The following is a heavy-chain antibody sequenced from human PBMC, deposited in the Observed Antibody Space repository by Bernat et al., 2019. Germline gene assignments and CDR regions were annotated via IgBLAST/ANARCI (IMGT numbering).Heavy chain of an antibody. J-gene: IGHJ6*02. Sequence: EVQLVESGGGLVQPGGSLRLSCAASGFTFSSYWMSWVRQAPGKGLEWVANIKQDGSEKYYVDSVKGRFTISRDNAKNSLYLQMNSLRAEDTAVYYCARSGGVVVPAAMLHYYYYGMDVWGQGTTVTVSS. CDR1: GFTFSSYW. V-gene: IGHV3-7*03. CDR3: ARSGGVVVPAAMLHYYYYGMDV. D-gene: IGHD2-2*01. CDR2: IKQDGSEK.